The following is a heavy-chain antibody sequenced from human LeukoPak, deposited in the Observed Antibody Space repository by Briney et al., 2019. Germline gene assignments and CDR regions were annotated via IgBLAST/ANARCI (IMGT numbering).Heavy chain of an antibody. CDR2: ICYSGST. V-gene: IGHV4-59*08. CDR3: ARHGQGGEVVP. Sequence: PSETLSLTCSVSGGSISGYHWSWIRQPPGKGLEWIGHICYSGSTNYNPSLKSRVTISLDTSKNQFSLKLSSVTAADTAVYYCARHGQGGEVVPWGQGILVTVSS. J-gene: IGHJ5*02. CDR1: GGSISGYH. D-gene: IGHD2-15*01.